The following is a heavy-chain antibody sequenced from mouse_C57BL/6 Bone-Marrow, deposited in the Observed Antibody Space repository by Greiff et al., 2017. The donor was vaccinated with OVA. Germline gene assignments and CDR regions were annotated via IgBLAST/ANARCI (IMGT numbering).Heavy chain of an antibody. Sequence: VKLMESGPGLVQPSPSLSITCTVSGFSLTSYGVHWVRQSPGKGLEWLGVIWRGGSTDYNAAFMSRLSIPKDNSKSQVFFKMNSLQAEDTAIYYCAKKGDGYYGFAYWGQGTLVTVSA. D-gene: IGHD2-3*01. CDR1: GFSLTSYG. CDR3: AKKGDGYYGFAY. V-gene: IGHV2-5*01. CDR2: IWRGGST. J-gene: IGHJ3*01.